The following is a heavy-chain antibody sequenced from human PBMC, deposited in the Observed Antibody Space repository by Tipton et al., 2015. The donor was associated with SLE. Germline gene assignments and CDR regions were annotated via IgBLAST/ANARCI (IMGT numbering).Heavy chain of an antibody. CDR2: IGSSGDTT. J-gene: IGHJ4*02. V-gene: IGHV3-48*01. D-gene: IGHD2-21*02. CDR1: GFSFSDYS. Sequence: SLRLSCAASGFSFSDYSMNWVRQAPGKGLEWVSYIGSSGDTTYYADSVKGRITISRDNAKDSLYPQMNSLRAEDTSVYYCARVRCSGSACYAPFDFWGRGTLVTVSS. CDR3: ARVRCSGSACYAPFDF.